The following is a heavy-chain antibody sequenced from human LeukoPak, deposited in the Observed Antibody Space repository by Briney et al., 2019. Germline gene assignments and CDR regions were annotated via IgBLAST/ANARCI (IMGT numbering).Heavy chain of an antibody. CDR3: ARDGWFLDPWDYYYYYYMDV. CDR1: GFTFSSYE. J-gene: IGHJ6*03. CDR2: ISSSGSTI. V-gene: IGHV3-48*03. D-gene: IGHD3/OR15-3a*01. Sequence: PGGSLRLSCAASGFTFSSYEMNWVRQAPGKGLEWVSYISSSGSTIYYADSVKGRFTISRDDAKNSLYLQMNSLRAEDTAVYYCARDGWFLDPWDYYYYYYMDVWGKGTTVTVSS.